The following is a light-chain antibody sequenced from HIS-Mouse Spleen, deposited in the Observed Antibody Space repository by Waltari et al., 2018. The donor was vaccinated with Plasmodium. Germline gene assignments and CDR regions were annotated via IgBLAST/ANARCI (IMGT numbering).Light chain of an antibody. CDR1: RGHSSYA. V-gene: IGLV4-69*01. CDR3: QTWGTGMGV. Sequence: QLVLTQSPSASASLGASVKLTCTLSRGHSSYALAWHQQQPEKGPRYLMKLNSDGSHSKGDGIPDRFSGSSSGAERYLTISSLQSEDEADYYCQTWGTGMGVFGGGTKLTVL. J-gene: IGLJ2*01. CDR2: LNSDGSH.